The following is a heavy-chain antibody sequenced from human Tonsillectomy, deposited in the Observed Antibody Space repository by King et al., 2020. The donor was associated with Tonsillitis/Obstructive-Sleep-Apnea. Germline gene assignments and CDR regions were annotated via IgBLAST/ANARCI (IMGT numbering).Heavy chain of an antibody. Sequence: VQLVESGGGLVQPGRSLRLSCTVSGFTFDDYAMNWVRQAPGKGLEWVGFIRGKAYGGTTEYAASVKGRFTISRDDSKNIAYLQMNSLKSEDTAVYYCTRDPSGSSFDYWGQGTLVTVSS. V-gene: IGHV3-49*04. CDR1: GFTFDDYA. D-gene: IGHD1-26*01. J-gene: IGHJ4*02. CDR3: TRDPSGSSFDY. CDR2: IRGKAYGGTT.